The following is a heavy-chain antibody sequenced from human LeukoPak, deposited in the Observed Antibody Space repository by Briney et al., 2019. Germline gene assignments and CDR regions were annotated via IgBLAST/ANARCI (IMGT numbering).Heavy chain of an antibody. V-gene: IGHV4-30-2*01. D-gene: IGHD3-3*01. CDR1: GGSISSGGYS. CDR3: ARASFGVVTTIDY. J-gene: IGHJ4*02. CDR2: IYHSGST. Sequence: SETLSLTCAVSGGSISSGGYSWSWIRQPPGKGLEWIGYIYHSGSTYYNPSLKSRVTISVGRSKNQFSLKLSSVTAADTAVYYCARASFGVVTTIDYWGQGTLVTVSS.